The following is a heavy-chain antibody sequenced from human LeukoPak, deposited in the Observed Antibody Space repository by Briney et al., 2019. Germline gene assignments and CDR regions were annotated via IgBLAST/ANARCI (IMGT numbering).Heavy chain of an antibody. Sequence: GESLKISCKGSGYSFTSYWIGWARQMPGKGLEWMGIIYPGDSDTRYSPSFQGQVTISADKSISTAYLQWSSLKASDTAMYYCARQYYYDSSGYFTDYDAFDIWGQGTMVTVSS. CDR3: ARQYYYDSSGYFTDYDAFDI. V-gene: IGHV5-51*01. D-gene: IGHD3-22*01. CDR2: IYPGDSDT. J-gene: IGHJ3*02. CDR1: GYSFTSYW.